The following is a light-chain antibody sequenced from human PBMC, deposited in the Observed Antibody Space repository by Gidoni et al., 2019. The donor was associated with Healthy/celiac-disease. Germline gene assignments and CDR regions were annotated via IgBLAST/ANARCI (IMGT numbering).Light chain of an antibody. CDR3: QQYGSSPWT. CDR1: QSVSSSY. CDR2: GAS. Sequence: EIVLTQSPGTLSLSPGERATLSCRAIQSVSSSYLAWYQQKHGQAPRLLIYGASSRATGIPDRFSGSGSGTDFTLTISRLEPEDFAVYYCQQYGSSPWTFGQGTKVEIK. V-gene: IGKV3-20*01. J-gene: IGKJ1*01.